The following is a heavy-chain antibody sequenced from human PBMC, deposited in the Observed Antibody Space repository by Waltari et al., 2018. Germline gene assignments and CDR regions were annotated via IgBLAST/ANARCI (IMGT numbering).Heavy chain of an antibody. V-gene: IGHV4-39*01. CDR3: ARDSSSGAPIDY. D-gene: IGHD6-6*01. CDR1: GGSISSSSYY. CDR2: SYYSGST. Sequence: QLQLQESGPGLVKPSETLSLTCTVSGGSISSSSYYWGWIRQPPGKGLEWIGSSYYSGSTYYNPSLKSRVTISVDTAKNQFSRKLSYVTAADTAVYYCARDSSSGAPIDYWGQGTLVTVSS. J-gene: IGHJ4*02.